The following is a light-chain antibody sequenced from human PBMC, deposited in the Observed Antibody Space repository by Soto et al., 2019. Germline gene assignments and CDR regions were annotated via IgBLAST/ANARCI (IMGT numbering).Light chain of an antibody. V-gene: IGKV3-11*01. CDR2: DTS. CDR1: QSVSSY. Sequence: DIVLTQSPATLSLSPGERATLSCRASQSVSSYLAWFQQKPGQAPRLLIYDTSNRATGIPPRFRGSGSGPDFTLTISSLEPEDFAVYYCQQRSNWLLTFGGGTKVEMK. J-gene: IGKJ4*01. CDR3: QQRSNWLLT.